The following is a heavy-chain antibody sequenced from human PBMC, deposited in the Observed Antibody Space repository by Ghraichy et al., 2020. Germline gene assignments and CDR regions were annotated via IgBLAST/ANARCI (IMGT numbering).Heavy chain of an antibody. CDR2: IYYSGST. V-gene: IGHV4-39*01. Sequence: SETLSLTCTVSGGSISSSSHYWGWIRQPPGKGLEWIGSIYYSGSTHYNPSLKSRGTISVDTSKNQFSRKLSSVTAADTAVYYCARPAYSSGLDAFDIWGQGTMGTVAS. CDR3: ARPAYSSGLDAFDI. D-gene: IGHD6-19*01. CDR1: GGSISSSSHY. J-gene: IGHJ3*02.